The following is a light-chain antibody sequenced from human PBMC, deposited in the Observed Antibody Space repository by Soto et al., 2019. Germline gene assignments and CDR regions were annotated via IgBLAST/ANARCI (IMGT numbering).Light chain of an antibody. CDR2: DVN. V-gene: IGLV2-8*01. CDR1: STDVGNYNY. J-gene: IGLJ7*01. CDR3: QTWGTGSAIVV. Sequence: QSALTQPPSASGSPGQSLTISCTGTSTDVGNYNYVSWYQQHPGKAPKLMISDVNRRPSGVPDRFSGSSSGAERYLFISSLQSEDEADYYCQTWGTGSAIVVFGGGTQLTVL.